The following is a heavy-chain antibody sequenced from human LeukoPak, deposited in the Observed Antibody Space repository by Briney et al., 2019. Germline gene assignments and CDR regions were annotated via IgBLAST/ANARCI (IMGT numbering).Heavy chain of an antibody. J-gene: IGHJ4*02. Sequence: ASVKVSCKASAYTFTNYGITWVRQAPGQGLERMGWISAYSGNTNYAQKVQDRVSMTTDTSTSTAYMELRSLRSDDTAVYYCARDGEGYCSSTSCYGTYWGQGTLVTVSS. CDR3: ARDGEGYCSSTSCYGTY. D-gene: IGHD2-2*01. V-gene: IGHV1-18*01. CDR2: ISAYSGNT. CDR1: AYTFTNYG.